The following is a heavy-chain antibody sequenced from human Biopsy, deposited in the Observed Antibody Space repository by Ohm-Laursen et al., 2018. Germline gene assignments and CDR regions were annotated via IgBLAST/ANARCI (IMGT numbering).Heavy chain of an antibody. D-gene: IGHD2-15*01. CDR3: ARHGSQGYCTGGSCVDY. CDR2: INHSGRT. Sequence: GTLSLTCAVHGESFNGYYWSWIRQTPGKGLEWIGEINHSGRTNYNPSLKSRVTISVDTSKNQFSLKVRSVTAADTAVFYCARHGSQGYCTGGSCVDYWGQGALVTVSS. J-gene: IGHJ4*02. CDR1: GESFNGYY. V-gene: IGHV4-34*01.